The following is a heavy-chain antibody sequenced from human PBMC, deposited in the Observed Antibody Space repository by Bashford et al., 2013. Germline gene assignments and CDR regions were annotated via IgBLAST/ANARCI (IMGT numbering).Heavy chain of an antibody. CDR1: GYTFSDYY. Sequence: ASVKVSCKASGYTFSDYYLHWVRQAPGQGLQWMGVITPSGAGTIYAQKFQGRVTMTTDTSTSTVYMEVNSLSSDDTAIYYCARGLSDYPDYWGQGTLVTVSS. V-gene: IGHV1-46*01. J-gene: IGHJ4*02. D-gene: IGHD1-26*01. CDR3: ARGLSDYPDY. CDR2: ITPSGAGT.